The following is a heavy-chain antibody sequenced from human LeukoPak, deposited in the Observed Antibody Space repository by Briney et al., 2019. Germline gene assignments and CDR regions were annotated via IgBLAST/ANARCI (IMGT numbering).Heavy chain of an antibody. J-gene: IGHJ4*02. Sequence: PGGSLRLSCAASRFIFGNYAMSWVRQAPGKGLEWVSAISGSGVITYYADYVKGRFTISRDNSKNTLYLQMNSLRAEDTAVYYCAKEGYGSTWNADFDYWGQGTLVIVSS. D-gene: IGHD6-13*01. CDR2: ISGSGVIT. V-gene: IGHV3-23*01. CDR1: RFIFGNYA. CDR3: AKEGYGSTWNADFDY.